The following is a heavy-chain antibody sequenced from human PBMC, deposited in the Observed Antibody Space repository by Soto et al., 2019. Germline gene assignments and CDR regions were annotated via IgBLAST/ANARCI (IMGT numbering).Heavy chain of an antibody. CDR3: ARVRDDSYGTTGVP. CDR1: GGSISSGGYY. J-gene: IGHJ5*02. CDR2: IYYSGST. Sequence: QVQLQESGPGLVKPSQTLSLTCTVSGGSISSGGYYWSWIRQHPGKGLEWIGYIYYSGSTYYNPSLKSRVTISVDTSKNRFSLKLSSVTAEDTAVYYCARVRDDSYGTTGVPWGQGTLVTVSS. V-gene: IGHV4-31*03. D-gene: IGHD5-18*01.